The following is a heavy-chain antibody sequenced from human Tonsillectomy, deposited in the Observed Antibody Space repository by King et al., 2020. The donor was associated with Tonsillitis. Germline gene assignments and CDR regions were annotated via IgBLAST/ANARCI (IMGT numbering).Heavy chain of an antibody. CDR3: TRSQAGSNWFDP. J-gene: IGHJ5*02. Sequence: VTLKESGPALVKPTQTLTPTCTFSGFSLSTDEMRVSWVRQPPGKALEWLARIDWDDEKFYSTSLKTRLTISRDTSKNQVVLRMTNMDPGDTATYYCTRSQAGSNWFDPWGRGTLVTVSS. V-gene: IGHV2-70*04. CDR2: IDWDDEK. CDR1: GFSLSTDEMR.